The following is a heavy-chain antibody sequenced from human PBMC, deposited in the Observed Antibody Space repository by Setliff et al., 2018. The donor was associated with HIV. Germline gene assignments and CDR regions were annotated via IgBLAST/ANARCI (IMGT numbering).Heavy chain of an antibody. V-gene: IGHV3-49*04. J-gene: IGHJ6*03. D-gene: IGHD3-3*01. Sequence: GGSLRLSCTASGFTFGDYAMSWVRQAPGKGLEWVAFIRTKAIGGTTEHAASVRGRFTISRDDSKSLAYLQMNSVTAADTAVYYCARGSRQLTIFGVVFKTNYYFMDVWGKGTAVTVSS. CDR2: IRTKAIGGTT. CDR3: ARGSRQLTIFGVVFKTNYYFMDV. CDR1: GFTFGDYA.